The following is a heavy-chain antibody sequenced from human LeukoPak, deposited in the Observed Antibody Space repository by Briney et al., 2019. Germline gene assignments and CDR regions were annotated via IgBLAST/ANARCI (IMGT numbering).Heavy chain of an antibody. Sequence: GGALRPSCAASGFTFSSYSMNWVRQAPGKGLEWVSSISSSSSYIYYADSVKGRFTISRDNAKNSLYLQMNSLRAEDTAVYYCARNGQQLAYYFDYWGQGTLVTVSS. CDR2: ISSSSSYI. V-gene: IGHV3-21*01. CDR1: GFTFSSYS. J-gene: IGHJ4*02. CDR3: ARNGQQLAYYFDY. D-gene: IGHD6-6*01.